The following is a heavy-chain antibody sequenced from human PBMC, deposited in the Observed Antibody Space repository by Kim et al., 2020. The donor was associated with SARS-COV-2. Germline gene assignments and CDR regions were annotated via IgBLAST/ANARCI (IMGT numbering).Heavy chain of an antibody. Sequence: GGSLRLSCAASGFTFSSYGMHWVRQAPGKGLEWVAVISYDGSNKYYADSVKGRFTISRDNSKNTLYLQMNSLRAEDTAVYYCAKDFIWSLRWYFDYWGQGTLVTVSS. D-gene: IGHD2-15*01. CDR2: ISYDGSNK. V-gene: IGHV3-30*18. J-gene: IGHJ4*02. CDR1: GFTFSSYG. CDR3: AKDFIWSLRWYFDY.